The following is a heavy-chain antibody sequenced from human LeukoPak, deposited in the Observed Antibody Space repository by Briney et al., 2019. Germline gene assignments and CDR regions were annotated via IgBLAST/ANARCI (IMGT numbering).Heavy chain of an antibody. CDR3: ARHTLVGARNAFDI. V-gene: IGHV4-59*08. D-gene: IGHD1-26*01. CDR2: MYYSGNT. Sequence: SETLSLTCNVSGGSISSYYWSWIRQPPGKGLEWVGYMYYSGNTNYNPSLKSRVTTSVDSSKNQFSLKLSSVTAADTAVYYCARHTLVGARNAFDIWGQGTMVTVSS. J-gene: IGHJ3*02. CDR1: GGSISSYY.